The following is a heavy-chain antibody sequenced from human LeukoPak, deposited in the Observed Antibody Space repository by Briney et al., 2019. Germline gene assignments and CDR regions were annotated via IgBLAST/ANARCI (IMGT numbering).Heavy chain of an antibody. V-gene: IGHV3-23*01. CDR1: GFTFRSYG. CDR2: ISGSGDST. D-gene: IGHD2-2*01. Sequence: PGGSLRLSCAASGFTFRSYGMTWVRQAPGKGLEWVSAISGSGDSTYYADSVKGRFTISRDNSRNTLYLQMNSLRAGDTAVYYCAKSLRSTILDYWGQGTLVTVSS. CDR3: AKSLRSTILDY. J-gene: IGHJ4*02.